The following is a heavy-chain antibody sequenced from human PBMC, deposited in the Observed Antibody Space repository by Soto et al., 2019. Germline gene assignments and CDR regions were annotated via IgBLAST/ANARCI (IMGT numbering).Heavy chain of an antibody. CDR2: ISSRSSII. J-gene: IGHJ6*02. Sequence: GSLRLSCAASGFTSSSYSMNWVRQAPGKGLEWVSYISSRSSIIYYADSVKGRFTISRDNAKNSLYLQMNSLRDEDTAVYYCARDLATMVRGVIITYNYGMDVWGQGTTVTVSS. D-gene: IGHD3-10*01. CDR3: ARDLATMVRGVIITYNYGMDV. CDR1: GFTSSSYS. V-gene: IGHV3-48*02.